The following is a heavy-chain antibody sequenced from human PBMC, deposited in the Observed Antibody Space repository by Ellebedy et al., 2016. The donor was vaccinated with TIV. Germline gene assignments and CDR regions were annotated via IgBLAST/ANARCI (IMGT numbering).Heavy chain of an antibody. Sequence: GESLKISCATSGYNFPFYWITWVRQMPGKGLEWMGRIDAGDSRAHYSPSFQGHVTISTDKSTSIAYLQWSSLRASDTAMYYCARHELGENAAFDYWGQGTQVTVSS. CDR1: GYNFPFYW. D-gene: IGHD7-27*01. CDR3: ARHELGENAAFDY. J-gene: IGHJ4*02. CDR2: IDAGDSRA. V-gene: IGHV5-10-1*01.